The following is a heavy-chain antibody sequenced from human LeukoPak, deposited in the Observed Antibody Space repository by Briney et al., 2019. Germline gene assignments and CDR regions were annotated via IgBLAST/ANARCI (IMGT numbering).Heavy chain of an antibody. CDR1: GLTVSSSH. CDR3: VNLPGGGQ. D-gene: IGHD3-16*01. J-gene: IGHJ4*02. V-gene: IGHV3-66*02. CDR2: IKSGSNT. Sequence: GGSLRLSCAASGLTVSSSHMTWIRQASRKGLEWVSIIKSGSNTDYADSVKGRFAISRDNSKNTVYLQMNSLRSEDTAVYYCVNLPGGGQWGQGTLVTVSS.